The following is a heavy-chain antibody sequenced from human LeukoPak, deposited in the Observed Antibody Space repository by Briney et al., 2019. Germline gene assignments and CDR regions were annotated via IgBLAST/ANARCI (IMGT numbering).Heavy chain of an antibody. CDR2: INPSSGGT. D-gene: IGHD2-15*01. Sequence: GASVKVSCKPSGYTFTGYYIHWVRQAPGQGLEWMGWINPSSGGTNYPQKFQGRVTMTRDTSLSTAYMELSGLRSDDTAVYYCARGVVAATSYYYMDVWGKGTTVTVSS. CDR3: ARGVVAATSYYYMDV. CDR1: GYTFTGYY. V-gene: IGHV1-2*02. J-gene: IGHJ6*03.